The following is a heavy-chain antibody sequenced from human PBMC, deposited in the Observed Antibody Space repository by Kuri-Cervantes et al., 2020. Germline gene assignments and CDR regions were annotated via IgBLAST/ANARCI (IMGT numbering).Heavy chain of an antibody. CDR2: MNPNTGKT. D-gene: IGHD1-1*01. CDR3: ARAPSWNWNDPYWFGP. CDR1: GSTFTSYD. J-gene: IGHJ5*02. V-gene: IGHV1-8*02. Sequence: ASVKVSCKASGSTFTSYDINWVRQATGQGLEWMGWMNPNTGKTGYPQKFQGRVTMTRNTSISTAYMELSSLRSEDTAVYYCARAPSWNWNDPYWFGPWGQGTLVTVSS.